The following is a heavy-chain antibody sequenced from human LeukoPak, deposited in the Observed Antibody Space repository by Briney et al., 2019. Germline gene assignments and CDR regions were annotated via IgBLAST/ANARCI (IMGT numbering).Heavy chain of an antibody. D-gene: IGHD5-18*01. CDR2: ISGSGGST. CDR3: AKQQLWLHGRFDY. Sequence: GGSLRLSCAASGFTFSSYAMSWVRQAPGKGLEWVSAISGSGGSTYYADSVKGRFTISRDNSKNTLYLQMYSLRAEDTAVYYCAKQQLWLHGRFDYWGQGTLVTVSS. J-gene: IGHJ4*02. CDR1: GFTFSSYA. V-gene: IGHV3-23*01.